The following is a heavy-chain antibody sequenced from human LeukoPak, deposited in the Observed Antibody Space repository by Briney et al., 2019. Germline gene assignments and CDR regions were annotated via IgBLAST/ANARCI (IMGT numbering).Heavy chain of an antibody. D-gene: IGHD3-22*01. CDR1: GFTFGSYA. CDR2: ISYDGSNK. V-gene: IGHV3-30-3*01. J-gene: IGHJ4*02. Sequence: PGGSLRLSCAASGFTFGSYAMHWVRQAPGKGLEWVAVISYDGSNKYYADSVKGRFTISRDNSKNTLYLQMNSLRAEDTAVYYCARGYDSSGYYHDYWGQGTLVTVSS. CDR3: ARGYDSSGYYHDY.